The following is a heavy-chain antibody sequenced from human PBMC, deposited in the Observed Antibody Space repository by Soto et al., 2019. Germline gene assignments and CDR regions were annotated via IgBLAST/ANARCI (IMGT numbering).Heavy chain of an antibody. CDR1: GGSTSSSIHY. CDR3: ARHMDYNILPGYFD. V-gene: IGHV4-39*01. D-gene: IGHD3-9*01. CDR2: MSHSGST. Sequence: QLQLQESGPALVRPSETLSLNCVVSGGSTSSSIHYWGWIRQPPGKGLGWIGSMSHSGSTHYNPSLKSRVNTSADKSKNQFSLTLTTVNPAATAVYFCARHMDYNILPGYFDWGQGTLVTVSS. J-gene: IGHJ4*02.